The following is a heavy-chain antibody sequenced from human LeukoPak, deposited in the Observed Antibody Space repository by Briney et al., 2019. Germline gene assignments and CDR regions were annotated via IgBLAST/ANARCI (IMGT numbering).Heavy chain of an antibody. J-gene: IGHJ4*02. CDR1: GGSISSYY. CDR2: IYYSGST. V-gene: IGHV4-59*01. D-gene: IGHD3-10*01. Sequence: PSETLSLTCTVSGGSISSYYWSWIRQPPGKGLEWIGYIYYSGSTNYNPSLKSRVTISVDTSKNQFSLKLSSVTAADTAVYYCARRPYGSGSYPFDYWGQGTLVTVSS. CDR3: ARRPYGSGSYPFDY.